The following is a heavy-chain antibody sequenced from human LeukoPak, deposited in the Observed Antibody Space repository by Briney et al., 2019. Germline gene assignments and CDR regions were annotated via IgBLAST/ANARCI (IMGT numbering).Heavy chain of an antibody. J-gene: IGHJ4*02. D-gene: IGHD3-3*01. Sequence: GGSLILSCAASGFTFSSYAMSWVRQAPGEGLEWVSAISGSGGSTYYADSVKGRFTISRDNSKNTLYLQMNSLRAEDTAVYYCARRGFLEWLLVNYFDYWGQGTLVTVSS. V-gene: IGHV3-23*01. CDR2: ISGSGGST. CDR3: ARRGFLEWLLVNYFDY. CDR1: GFTFSSYA.